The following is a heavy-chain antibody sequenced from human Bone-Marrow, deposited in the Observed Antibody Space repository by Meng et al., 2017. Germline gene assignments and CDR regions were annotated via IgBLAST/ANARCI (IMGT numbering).Heavy chain of an antibody. CDR1: GYTFTSYA. D-gene: IGHD6-13*01. Sequence: QVALVQSGAEVTKPGASVKVSCKASGYTFTSYATNWVRQATGHGLEWMGWMNPNSGNTGYAQKFQGRVTMTRNTSISTAYMELSSLRSEDTAVYYCARAPYSSKDWFDPWGQGTLVTVSS. J-gene: IGHJ5*02. CDR2: MNPNSGNT. CDR3: ARAPYSSKDWFDP. V-gene: IGHV1-8*01.